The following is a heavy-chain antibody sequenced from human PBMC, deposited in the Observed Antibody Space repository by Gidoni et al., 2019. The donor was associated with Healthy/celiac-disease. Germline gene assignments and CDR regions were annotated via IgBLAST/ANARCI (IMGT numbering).Heavy chain of an antibody. CDR1: GAYITSTDW. CDR2: IYYSGST. D-gene: IGHD4-17*01. CDR3: ARVGGISKPYGAGGYYYSYMDV. Sequence: QVQLQASGPGLVKPSGTLSLTCAVSGAYITSTDWWSWVRQSPGKGLEWIGEIYYSGSTNYNPSLNNRVTILVDKSKRQFSLRLTSVTAADTAIYYCARVGGISKPYGAGGYYYSYMDVWGTGTTVTVSS. V-gene: IGHV4-4*02. J-gene: IGHJ6*03.